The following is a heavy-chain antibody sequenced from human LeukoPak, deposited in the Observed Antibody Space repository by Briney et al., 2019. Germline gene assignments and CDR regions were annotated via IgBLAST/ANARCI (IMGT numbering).Heavy chain of an antibody. CDR3: ATKQWLDALDI. D-gene: IGHD6-19*01. J-gene: IGHJ3*02. CDR2: INHSGST. CDR1: GGSFSGYY. Sequence: SETLSLTCAVYGGSFSGYYWSWIRQPPGKGLEWIGEINHSGSTNYNPSLKSRVTISVDTSKNQFSLKLSSVTAADTAVYYCATKQWLDALDIWGQGTMVTVSS. V-gene: IGHV4-34*01.